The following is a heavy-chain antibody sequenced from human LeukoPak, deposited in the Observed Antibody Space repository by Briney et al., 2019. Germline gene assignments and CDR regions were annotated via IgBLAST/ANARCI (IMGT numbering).Heavy chain of an antibody. CDR1: GGSISSSSYY. J-gene: IGHJ6*03. Sequence: SETLSLTCTVSGGSISSSSYYWGWIRQPPGKGLEWIGYIYYSGSTYYNPSLKSRVTISVDTSKNQFSLKLSSVTAADTAVYYCAREPYYDFWSGYYEDMDVWGKGTTVTVSS. D-gene: IGHD3-3*01. V-gene: IGHV4-30-4*08. CDR3: AREPYYDFWSGYYEDMDV. CDR2: IYYSGST.